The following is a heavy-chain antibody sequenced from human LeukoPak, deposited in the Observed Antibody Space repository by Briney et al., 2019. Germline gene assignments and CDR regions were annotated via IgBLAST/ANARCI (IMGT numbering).Heavy chain of an antibody. V-gene: IGHV4-39*01. CDR1: GGSINSHSYY. J-gene: IGHJ4*02. CDR2: VYYDGTS. CDR3: VRHISTNTGYFDS. Sequence: SETLSLTCTVSGGSINSHSYYWGWIRQPPGKGLEWIGSVYYDGTSSSNPSLTSRAAVFVDTSRDEFSLDLSFVTAADTAVYYCVRHISTNTGYFDSCGQGTLVSVSS. D-gene: IGHD5-24*01.